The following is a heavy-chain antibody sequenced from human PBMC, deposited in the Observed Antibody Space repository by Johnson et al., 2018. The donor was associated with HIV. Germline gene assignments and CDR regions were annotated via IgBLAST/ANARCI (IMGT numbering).Heavy chain of an antibody. J-gene: IGHJ3*02. D-gene: IGHD5-24*01. V-gene: IGHV3-66*01. Sequence: VQLVESGGGLVQPGGSLKLSCAASGFTFSGSAMHWVRQASGKGLEWVSVLFSGVTTYYADSVKGRFTISRDSSKNTLYLQMNSLRAEDTAVYYCARACRDGYTCDAFDIWGQGTMVTVSS. CDR2: LFSGVTT. CDR3: ARACRDGYTCDAFDI. CDR1: GFTFSGSA.